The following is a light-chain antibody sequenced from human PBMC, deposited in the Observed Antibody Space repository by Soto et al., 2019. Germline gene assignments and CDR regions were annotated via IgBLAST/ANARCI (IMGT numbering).Light chain of an antibody. Sequence: EIVLTQSPGTLSLSPGERATLSCRASQSVSSSYLACYQQTPGQAPRLLIYAASSRATGIPDRFSGSGSGTEFTLTISSLEPEDFAVYYCQQYGSSPLYTFGQGTKLEIK. V-gene: IGKV3-20*01. J-gene: IGKJ2*01. CDR2: AAS. CDR1: QSVSSSY. CDR3: QQYGSSPLYT.